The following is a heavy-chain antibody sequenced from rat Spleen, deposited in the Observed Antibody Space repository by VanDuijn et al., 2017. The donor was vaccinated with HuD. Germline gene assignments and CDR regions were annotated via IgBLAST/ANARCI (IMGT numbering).Heavy chain of an antibody. CDR3: TSPFRWFAY. CDR1: GFSLSSYG. J-gene: IGHJ3*01. V-gene: IGHV2-13*01. CDR2: LWGDGST. Sequence: QVQLKESGPGLVQPSQTLSLTCTVSGFSLSSYGVIWVRQPPGKGLEWMGGLWGDGSTDFNSALKSRLSINRDTSKSQVFLKMNSLQTEDTAIYFCTSPFRWFAYWGQGTLVTVSS.